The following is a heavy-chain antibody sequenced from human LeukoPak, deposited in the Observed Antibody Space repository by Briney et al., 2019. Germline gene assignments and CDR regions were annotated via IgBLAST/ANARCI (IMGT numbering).Heavy chain of an antibody. V-gene: IGHV4-34*01. CDR1: GGSFSGYY. CDR2: INHSGST. J-gene: IGHJ4*02. Sequence: PSETLSLTCAVYGGSFSGYYWIWIRQPPGKGLAWIGEINHSGSTNYNSSLKSRVTISVDTSKNQFSLKLSSVTAADTAVYYCARDPQGFIDYWGQGTLVTVSS. CDR3: ARDPQGFIDY.